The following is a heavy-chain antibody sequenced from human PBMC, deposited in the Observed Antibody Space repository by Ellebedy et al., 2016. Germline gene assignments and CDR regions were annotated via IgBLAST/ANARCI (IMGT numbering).Heavy chain of an antibody. CDR1: GGSFSGYY. D-gene: IGHD2-15*01. J-gene: IGHJ6*02. CDR3: ARRGVVGAPAEDYYYGMDV. Sequence: SETLSLTXAVYGGSFSGYYWSWIRQPPGKGLEWIGEINHSGSTNYNPSLKSRVTISVDTSKNQFSLKLSSVTAADTAVYYCARRGVVGAPAEDYYYGMDVWGQGTTVTVSS. CDR2: INHSGST. V-gene: IGHV4-34*01.